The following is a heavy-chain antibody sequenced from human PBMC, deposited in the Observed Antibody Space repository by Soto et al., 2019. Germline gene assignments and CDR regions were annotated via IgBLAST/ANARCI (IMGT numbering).Heavy chain of an antibody. J-gene: IGHJ5*02. CDR2: ISPSTGET. CDR3: ARDWYPRFEP. CDR1: GYSFSSFG. V-gene: IGHV1-18*01. D-gene: IGHD6-13*01. Sequence: QVQLVQSGPEVKKPGASVKVSCMASGYSFSSFGISWVRQAPGQGLEWMGWISPSTGETNYAQKFQCRVTETTDRSTTTAYLELSSLKPNDTAVYYCARDWYPRFEPWGPGNLVTVSS.